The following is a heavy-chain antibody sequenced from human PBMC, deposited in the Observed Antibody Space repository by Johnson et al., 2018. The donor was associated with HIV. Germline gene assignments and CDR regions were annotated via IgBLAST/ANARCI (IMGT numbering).Heavy chain of an antibody. CDR3: ARGGRVYDSSGYYAFDI. J-gene: IGHJ3*02. CDR2: ISYDGSNK. V-gene: IGHV3-30-3*01. CDR1: GFTFSDYY. Sequence: QVQLVESGGGLVKPGGSLRLSCAASGFTFSDYYMSWIRQAPGQGLEWVAVISYDGSNKYYADSVKGRFTIPRDNSKNTLYLQMNSLRAEDTAVYYCARGGRVYDSSGYYAFDIWGQGTMVTVSS. D-gene: IGHD3-22*01.